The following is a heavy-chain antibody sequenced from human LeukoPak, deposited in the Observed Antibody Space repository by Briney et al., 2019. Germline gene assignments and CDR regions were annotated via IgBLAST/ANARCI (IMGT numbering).Heavy chain of an antibody. CDR1: GFTFSSYW. V-gene: IGHV3-74*03. CDR2: VNSDGSTT. J-gene: IGHJ1*01. CDR3: TSWGDTTAEYFQR. Sequence: GGSLRLSCAASGFTFSSYWIHWVRQAPGKGLAWVSRVNSDGSTTTYADSVKGRFTISRDNAQNSMYLQMNSLRVEDTAVYYCTSWGDTTAEYFQRWGQGTLVTVSS. D-gene: IGHD2-21*02.